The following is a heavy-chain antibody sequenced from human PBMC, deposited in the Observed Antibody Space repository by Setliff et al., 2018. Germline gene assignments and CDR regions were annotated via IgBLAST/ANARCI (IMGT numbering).Heavy chain of an antibody. CDR3: ARQYPYYHDSSGYFSPLDDGFDI. V-gene: IGHV5-51*01. Sequence: PGESLKISCKGSGYSFTSYWIAWVRQMPGEGLEWMGIIYPGDSDARYSPSFQGQVTISADKSINTVYLQWSSLKASDTAMYYCARQYPYYHDSSGYFSPLDDGFDIWGQGTMVTVSS. CDR1: GYSFTSYW. D-gene: IGHD3-22*01. CDR2: IYPGDSDA. J-gene: IGHJ3*02.